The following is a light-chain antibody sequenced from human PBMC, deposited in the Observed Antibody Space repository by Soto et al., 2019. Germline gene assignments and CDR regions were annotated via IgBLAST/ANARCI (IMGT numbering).Light chain of an antibody. CDR3: QQFANSIT. Sequence: IVLTQSPGILSLSAGERATLSCGASQSVPRSYLAWYQQKPGQAPRLLIYGASTGATGIPDRFSGSGSGTYFTLSISRMEPEYFAVYYCQQFANSITFGQGTRLEIK. CDR1: QSVPRSY. CDR2: GAS. J-gene: IGKJ5*01. V-gene: IGKV3-20*01.